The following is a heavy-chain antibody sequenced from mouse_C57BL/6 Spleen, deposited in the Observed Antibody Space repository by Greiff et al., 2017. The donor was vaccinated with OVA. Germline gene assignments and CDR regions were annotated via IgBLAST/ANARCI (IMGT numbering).Heavy chain of an antibody. D-gene: IGHD1-1*01. Sequence: EVKLVESGPVLVKPGASVKMSCKASGYTFTDYYMNWVKQSHGKSLEWIGVINPYNGGTSYNQKFKGKATLTVDKSSSTAYMELNSLTSEDSAVYYCARRGYYYGSSYPGYAMDYWGQGTSVTVSS. J-gene: IGHJ4*01. CDR2: INPYNGGT. CDR3: ARRGYYYGSSYPGYAMDY. V-gene: IGHV1-19*01. CDR1: GYTFTDYY.